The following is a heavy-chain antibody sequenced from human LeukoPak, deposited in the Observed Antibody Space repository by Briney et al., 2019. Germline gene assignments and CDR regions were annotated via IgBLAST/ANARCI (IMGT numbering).Heavy chain of an antibody. J-gene: IGHJ4*02. D-gene: IGHD6-13*01. CDR2: INPNSGGT. CDR1: GYTFTGYY. CDR3: ARVPRSSRYTGFDY. V-gene: IGHV1-2*02. Sequence: GASVKVSCKASGYTFTGYYMHWVRQAPGQGLEWMGWINPNSGGTNYAQKFQGGVTMTRDTSISTAYMELSRLRSDDTAVYYCARVPRSSRYTGFDYWGQGTLVTVSS.